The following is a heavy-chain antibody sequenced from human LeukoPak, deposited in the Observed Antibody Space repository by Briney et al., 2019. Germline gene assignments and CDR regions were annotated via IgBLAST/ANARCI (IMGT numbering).Heavy chain of an antibody. CDR2: MNPNSGNT. V-gene: IGHV1-8*01. CDR1: GYTFTNFD. J-gene: IGHJ6*03. Sequence: ASVKVSCKASGYTFTNFDINWVRQAPGQGLEWMGWMNPNSGNTGYAQKFQGRVTMTMNTSITTAYMELSSLISEDTAVYYCARGPQWRGDYYYIDVWGRGTTVTVSS. CDR3: ARGPQWRGDYYYIDV. D-gene: IGHD6-19*01.